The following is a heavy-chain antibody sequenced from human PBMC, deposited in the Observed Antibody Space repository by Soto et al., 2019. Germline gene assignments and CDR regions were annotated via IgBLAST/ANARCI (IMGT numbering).Heavy chain of an antibody. Sequence: ASVKVSCKVSGYTLTELSMHWVRQAPGKGLEWMGGFDPEDGETIYAQKFQERVTMTRDTSTGTAYMELSSLRSEDTAVYYCAAEIAAAGHDAFDIWGQGTMVTVSS. J-gene: IGHJ3*02. CDR2: FDPEDGET. CDR1: GYTLTELS. V-gene: IGHV1-24*01. D-gene: IGHD6-13*01. CDR3: AAEIAAAGHDAFDI.